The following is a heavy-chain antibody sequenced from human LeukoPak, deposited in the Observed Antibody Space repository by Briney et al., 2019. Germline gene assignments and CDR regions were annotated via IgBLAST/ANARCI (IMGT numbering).Heavy chain of an antibody. CDR3: ARVTRRGNSGRWFDP. V-gene: IGHV4-59*01. J-gene: IGHJ5*02. CDR1: GGSISSYY. D-gene: IGHD4-23*01. CDR2: IYYSGST. Sequence: PSETLSLTCTVSGGSISSYYWSWIRQPPGKGLEWIGYIYYSGSTNYNPSLKSRVTISVDTSKNQFSLKLSSVTAADTAVYYCARVTRRGNSGRWFDPWGQGTLVTVSS.